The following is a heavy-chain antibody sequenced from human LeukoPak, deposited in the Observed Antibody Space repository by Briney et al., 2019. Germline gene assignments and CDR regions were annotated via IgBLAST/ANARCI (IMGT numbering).Heavy chain of an antibody. D-gene: IGHD5-18*01. CDR2: ISAYNGNT. CDR3: ARVLSRGYSYGYPDY. Sequence: ASVKVSCKASGYTFTSYGINWVRQAPGQGLEWMGWISAYNGNTNYAQKLQGRVTMTTDTSTSTAYMELRSLRSDDTAVYYCARVLSRGYSYGYPDYWGQGTLVTVSS. J-gene: IGHJ4*02. V-gene: IGHV1-18*01. CDR1: GYTFTSYG.